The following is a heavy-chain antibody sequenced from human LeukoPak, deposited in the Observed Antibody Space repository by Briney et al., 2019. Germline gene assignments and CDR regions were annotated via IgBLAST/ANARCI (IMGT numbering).Heavy chain of an antibody. CDR1: GYSISSGYY. J-gene: IGHJ4*02. D-gene: IGHD5-12*01. Sequence: SETLSLTCAVSGYSISSGYYWGWIRQPPGKGLEWIGSIYHSGSTYYNPSLKSRVIISVDTSKNQFSLNLSSVTAADTGVYYCARDQAYNGYVAEPIDYWGQGTLVTVSS. V-gene: IGHV4-38-2*02. CDR2: IYHSGST. CDR3: ARDQAYNGYVAEPIDY.